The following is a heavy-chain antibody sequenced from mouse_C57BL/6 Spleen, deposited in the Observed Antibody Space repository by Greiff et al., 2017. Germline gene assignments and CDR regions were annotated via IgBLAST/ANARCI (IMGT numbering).Heavy chain of an antibody. J-gene: IGHJ3*01. D-gene: IGHD2-4*01. V-gene: IGHV14-4*01. CDR1: GFNIKDDY. CDR3: TAGDYDGSGFAY. Sequence: VQLQQSGAELVRPGASVKLSCTASGFNIKDDYMHWVKQRPEQGLEWIGWIDPENGDTEYASKFQGKATIPAATSSNTAYLQLSSLTSEDTAVYSCTAGDYDGSGFAYWGQGTLVTVSA. CDR2: IDPENGDT.